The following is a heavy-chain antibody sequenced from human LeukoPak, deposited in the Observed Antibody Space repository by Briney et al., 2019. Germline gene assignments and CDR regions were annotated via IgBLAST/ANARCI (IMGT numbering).Heavy chain of an antibody. J-gene: IGHJ4*02. CDR2: ISGSGDST. Sequence: GGSLRLSCAASGFTFGTYVMSWVRQAPGKGLEWVSGISGSGDSTYYADSVKGRFTISRDNAKNSLYLQMNSLRAEDTAVYYCARGNGHWGQGTLVTVSS. CDR1: GFTFGTYV. CDR3: ARGNGH. D-gene: IGHD2-8*01. V-gene: IGHV3-23*01.